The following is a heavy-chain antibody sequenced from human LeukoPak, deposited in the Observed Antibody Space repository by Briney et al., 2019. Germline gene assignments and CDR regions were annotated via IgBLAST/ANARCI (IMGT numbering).Heavy chain of an antibody. CDR1: GFTFSSYA. CDR3: AKGVGCSGGTCYSGHGMDV. D-gene: IGHD2-15*01. CDR2: ISGSGGST. J-gene: IGHJ6*02. V-gene: IGHV3-23*01. Sequence: GGSLRLSCAASGFTFSSYAMSWVRQAPGKGLEWVSAISGSGGSTYYADSVKGRFTISRDNSKNTLYLQVNSLRAEDTAVYYCAKGVGCSGGTCYSGHGMDVWGQGTTVTVSS.